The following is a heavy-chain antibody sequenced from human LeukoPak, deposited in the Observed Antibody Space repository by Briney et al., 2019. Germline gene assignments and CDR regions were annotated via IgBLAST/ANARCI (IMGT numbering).Heavy chain of an antibody. CDR2: ISSSSSYI. CDR3: AREGPIGY. J-gene: IGHJ4*02. Sequence: PGGSLRLSCAASGFTFSSYSMNWVRQAPGEGLEWVSSISSSSSYIYYADSVKGRFTISRDNAKNSLYLQMNSLRAEDTAVYYCAREGPIGYWGQGTLVTVSS. V-gene: IGHV3-21*01. CDR1: GFTFSSYS.